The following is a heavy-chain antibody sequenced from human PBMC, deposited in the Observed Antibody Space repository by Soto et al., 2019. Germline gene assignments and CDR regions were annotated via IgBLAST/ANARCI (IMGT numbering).Heavy chain of an antibody. D-gene: IGHD3-10*01. CDR1: GGSISSYY. Sequence: SETLSLTCTVSGGSISSYYWSWIRQPPGKGLEWIGYIYYSGSTNYNPSLKSRVTISVDTSKNQFSLKLSSVTAADTAVYYCARDRRFFGGSGYYYYYMDVWGKGTTVTVSS. CDR2: IYYSGST. J-gene: IGHJ6*03. V-gene: IGHV4-59*01. CDR3: ARDRRFFGGSGYYYYYMDV.